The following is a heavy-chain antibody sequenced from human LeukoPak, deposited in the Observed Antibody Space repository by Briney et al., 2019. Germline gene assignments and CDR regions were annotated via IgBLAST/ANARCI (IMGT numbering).Heavy chain of an antibody. CDR3: ARGLWFGELSPRFDY. J-gene: IGHJ4*02. Sequence: ASVKVSCKASGYTFTSYDINWVRQATGQGLEWMGWMNPNSGNTGYAQKFQGRVTMTRDTSISTAYMELSRLRSDDTAVYYCARGLWFGELSPRFDYWGQGTLVTVSS. CDR2: MNPNSGNT. D-gene: IGHD3-10*01. CDR1: GYTFTSYD. V-gene: IGHV1-8*01.